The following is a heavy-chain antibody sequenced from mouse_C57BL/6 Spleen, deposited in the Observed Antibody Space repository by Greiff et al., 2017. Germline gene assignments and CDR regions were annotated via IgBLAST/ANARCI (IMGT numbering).Heavy chain of an antibody. CDR2: ISDGGSYT. CDR1: GFTFSSYA. Sequence: EVQVVESGGGLVKPGGSLKLSCAASGFTFSSYAMSWVRQTPEKRLEWVATISDGGSYTYYPDNVKGRFTISRDNAKNNLYLQMSHLKSEDTAMYYCARDGRLRLRFAYWGQGTLVTVSA. CDR3: ARDGRLRLRFAY. D-gene: IGHD3-2*02. J-gene: IGHJ3*01. V-gene: IGHV5-4*01.